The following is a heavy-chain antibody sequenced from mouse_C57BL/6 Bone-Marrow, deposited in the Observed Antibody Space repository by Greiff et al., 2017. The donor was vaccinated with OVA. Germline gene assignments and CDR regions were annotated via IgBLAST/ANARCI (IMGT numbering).Heavy chain of an antibody. Sequence: EVQLQQSGPELVKPGASVKISCKASGYTFTDYYMNWVKQSHGKSLEWIGDINPNNGGTSYNQKFKGKATLTVDKSSSTAYMELRSLTSEDSAVYYCARKGPGYGSSPWFAYWGQGTLVTVSA. CDR1: GYTFTDYY. CDR3: ARKGPGYGSSPWFAY. D-gene: IGHD1-1*01. J-gene: IGHJ3*01. V-gene: IGHV1-26*01. CDR2: INPNNGGT.